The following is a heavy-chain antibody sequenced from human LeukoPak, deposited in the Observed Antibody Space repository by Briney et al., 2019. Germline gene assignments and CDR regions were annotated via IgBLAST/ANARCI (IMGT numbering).Heavy chain of an antibody. D-gene: IGHD2-2*01. V-gene: IGHV3-23*01. CDR3: AKDLLPAGTQPYYFDY. CDR2: ISGSGGST. CDR1: GFTFSSYG. Sequence: PGGSLRLSCAASGFTFSSYGMSWVRQAPGKGLEWVSAISGSGGSTYYADSVKGRFTISRDNSKNTLYLQMNSLRAEDTAVYYCAKDLLPAGTQPYYFDYWGQGTLVTVSS. J-gene: IGHJ4*02.